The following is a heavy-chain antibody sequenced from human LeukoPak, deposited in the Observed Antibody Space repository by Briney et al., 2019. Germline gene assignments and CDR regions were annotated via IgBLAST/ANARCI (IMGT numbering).Heavy chain of an antibody. J-gene: IGHJ4*02. D-gene: IGHD2-15*01. V-gene: IGHV3-66*04. CDR1: GFTVSSNY. Sequence: GGSLRLSCAASGFTVSSNYMSWVRQAPGKGLEWVSVIYSGGSTYYADSVKGRFTTSRDNSKNTLYLQMNSLRAEDTAIYYCARRAGEYSHPYDYWGQGTLVTVSS. CDR3: ARRAGEYSHPYDY. CDR2: IYSGGST.